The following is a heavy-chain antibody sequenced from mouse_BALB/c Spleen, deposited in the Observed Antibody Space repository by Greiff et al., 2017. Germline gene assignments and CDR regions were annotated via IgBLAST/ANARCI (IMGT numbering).Heavy chain of an antibody. J-gene: IGHJ4*01. CDR3: ARGYDNYYAMDY. CDR1: GYSITSGYY. CDR2: ISYDGSN. D-gene: IGHD2-3*01. V-gene: IGHV3-6*02. Sequence: ESGPGLVKPSQSLSLTCSVTGYSITSGYYWNWIRQFPGNKLEWMGYISYDGSNNYNPSLKNRISITRDTSKNQFFLKLNSETTEDTATYYCARGYDNYYAMDYWGQGTSVTVSS.